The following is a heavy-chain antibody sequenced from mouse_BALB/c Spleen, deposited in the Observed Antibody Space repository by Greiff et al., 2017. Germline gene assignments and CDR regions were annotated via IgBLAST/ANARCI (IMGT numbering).Heavy chain of an antibody. Sequence: VMLVESGPGLVQPSQSLSITCTVSGFSLTSYGVHWVRQSPGKGLEWLGVIWSGGSTDYNAAFISRLSISKDNSKSQVFFKMNSLQANDTAIYYCARSPGSSYAFDYWGQGTTLTVSS. CDR3: ARSPGSSYAFDY. CDR2: IWSGGST. D-gene: IGHD1-1*01. J-gene: IGHJ2*01. V-gene: IGHV2-2*02. CDR1: GFSLTSYG.